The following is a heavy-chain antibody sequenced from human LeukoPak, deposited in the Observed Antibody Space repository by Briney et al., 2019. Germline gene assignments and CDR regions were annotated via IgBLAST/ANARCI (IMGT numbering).Heavy chain of an antibody. CDR2: IKSKKDGGTT. J-gene: IGHJ4*02. V-gene: IGHV3-15*01. Sequence: GGSLRLSCAASGFSFSDAWMSWVRQAPGKGLEWVGRIKSKKDGGTTDYAAPVKGRFTISRDNSKNTLYLQMSNLKTEDTAVYYCATGVIEYYDTTSQKPFDYWGQGTLVTVSS. CDR3: ATGVIEYYDTTSQKPFDY. D-gene: IGHD2/OR15-2a*01. CDR1: GFSFSDAW.